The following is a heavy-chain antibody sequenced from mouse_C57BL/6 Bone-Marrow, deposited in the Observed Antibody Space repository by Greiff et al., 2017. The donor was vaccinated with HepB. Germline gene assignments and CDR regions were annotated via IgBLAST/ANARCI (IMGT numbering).Heavy chain of an antibody. V-gene: IGHV1-19*01. J-gene: IGHJ4*01. CDR1: GYTFTDYY. Sequence: EVKLMESGPVLVKPGASVKMSCKASGYTFTDYYMNWVKQSHGKSLEWIGVINPYNGGTSYNQKFKGKATLTVDKSSSTAYMELNSLTSEDSAVYYCARKAMDYWGQGTSVTVSS. CDR2: INPYNGGT. CDR3: ARKAMDY.